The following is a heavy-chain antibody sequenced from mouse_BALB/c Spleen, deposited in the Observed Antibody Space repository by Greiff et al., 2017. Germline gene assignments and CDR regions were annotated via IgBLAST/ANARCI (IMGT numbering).Heavy chain of an antibody. CDR3: AREEGYYGSSAWFAY. V-gene: IGHV14-3*02. Sequence: VQLQQSGAELVKPGASVKLSCTASGFNIKDTYMHWVQQRPEQGLEWIGRIDPANGNTKYDPKFQGKATITADTSSNTAYLQLSSLTSEDTAVYYCAREEGYYGSSAWFAYWGQGTLVTGSA. J-gene: IGHJ3*01. CDR2: IDPANGNT. CDR1: GFNIKDTY. D-gene: IGHD1-1*01.